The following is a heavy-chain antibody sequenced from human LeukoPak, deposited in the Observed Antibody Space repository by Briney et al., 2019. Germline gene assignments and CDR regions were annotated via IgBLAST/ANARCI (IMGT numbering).Heavy chain of an antibody. V-gene: IGHV3-23*01. D-gene: IGHD3-22*01. J-gene: IGHJ4*02. CDR3: AKDFYDSSGSRYDY. Sequence: GGSLRLSCAASGFTSSNYAMSWVRQAPGKGLEWVSAMSGSGSSTYYADSVKGRLTISRDNSKNTLFLQMNSLRVEDTAVYYCAKDFYDSSGSRYDYWGQGTLVTVSS. CDR1: GFTSSNYA. CDR2: MSGSGSST.